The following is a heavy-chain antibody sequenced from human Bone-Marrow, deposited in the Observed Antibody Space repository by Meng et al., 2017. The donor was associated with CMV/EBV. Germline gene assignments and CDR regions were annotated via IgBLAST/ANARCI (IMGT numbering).Heavy chain of an antibody. Sequence: GSLRLSCAVYGGSFSGYYWSWIRQPPGKGLEWIGEINHSGSTNYNPSPKSRVTISVDTSKNQFSLKLSSVTAADTAVYYCARGGPLFRWFDPWGQGTLVTVSS. D-gene: IGHD2/OR15-2a*01. J-gene: IGHJ5*02. V-gene: IGHV4-34*01. CDR1: GGSFSGYY. CDR2: INHSGST. CDR3: ARGGPLFRWFDP.